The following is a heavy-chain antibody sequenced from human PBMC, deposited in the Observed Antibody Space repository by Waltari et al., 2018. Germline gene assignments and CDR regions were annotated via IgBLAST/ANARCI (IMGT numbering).Heavy chain of an antibody. V-gene: IGHV1-69*14. CDR2: IIPSFGTA. D-gene: IGHD6-19*01. Sequence: QVPLVQSGAEVKKPGSSVKVSCKASGGTFSSYAISWVRQAPGQGLEWMGGIIPSFGTANYAQKFQGRVTITADKSTSTAYMELSSLRSEDTAVYYCASRRAGSSDRDAFDIWGQGTMVTVSS. CDR3: ASRRAGSSDRDAFDI. J-gene: IGHJ3*02. CDR1: GGTFSSYA.